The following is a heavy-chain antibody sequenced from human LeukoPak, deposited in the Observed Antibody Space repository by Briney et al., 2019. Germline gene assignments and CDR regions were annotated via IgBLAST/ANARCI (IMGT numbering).Heavy chain of an antibody. J-gene: IGHJ4*02. CDR1: GGSFSSYY. V-gene: IGHV4-59*01. D-gene: IGHD1-26*01. Sequence: PSETPSLTCAVYGGSFSSYYWSWIRQPPGKGLEWIGYIYYSGSTNYNPSLKSRVTISVDTSKNRFSLKLSSVTAADTAVYYCARTSIVGATVFDYWGQGALVTVSS. CDR2: IYYSGST. CDR3: ARTSIVGATVFDY.